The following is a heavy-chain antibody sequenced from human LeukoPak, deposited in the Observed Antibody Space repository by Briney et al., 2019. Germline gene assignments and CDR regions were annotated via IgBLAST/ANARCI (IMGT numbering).Heavy chain of an antibody. J-gene: IGHJ3*02. CDR1: GFTFSNYA. CDR3: ARERYSVNDFDAFDI. V-gene: IGHV3-64*01. Sequence: GGSLRLSCAASGFTFSNYAMHCVRQAPGNGLEYVSGISGNGGRTYYANSVKGRFTISRDNSKNTVYLQMGSLRADDMAVYYCARERYSVNDFDAFDIWGQGTMVTVSS. CDR2: ISGNGGRT. D-gene: IGHD5/OR15-5a*01.